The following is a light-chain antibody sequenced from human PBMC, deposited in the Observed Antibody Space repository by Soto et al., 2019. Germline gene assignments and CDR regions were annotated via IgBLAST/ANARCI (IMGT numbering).Light chain of an antibody. CDR2: KAF. V-gene: IGKV1-5*03. Sequence: IPMTQSPSTLSASAGNRVTITCRDSMSIRSWLAWYKQKPGTDPKLLIYKAFSLESGAPSRFSGTGSGTEFTLTISRLQPDDVATYYCQQYNSLLTLGGGTKVDIK. CDR3: QQYNSLLT. CDR1: MSIRSW. J-gene: IGKJ4*01.